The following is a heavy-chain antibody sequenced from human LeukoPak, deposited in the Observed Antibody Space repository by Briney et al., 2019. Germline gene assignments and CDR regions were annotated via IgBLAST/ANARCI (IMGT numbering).Heavy chain of an antibody. CDR3: ARGLSSIAARVWFDP. J-gene: IGHJ5*02. CDR2: IYHSGST. Sequence: PSETLSLTCTVSGYSISSGYYWGWIRQPPGKGLEWIGSIYHSGSTYYNPSLKSRVTISVDTSKNQFSLKLSSVTAADTAVYYCARGLSSIAARVWFDPWGQGTLVTVSS. V-gene: IGHV4-38-2*02. CDR1: GYSISSGYY. D-gene: IGHD6-6*01.